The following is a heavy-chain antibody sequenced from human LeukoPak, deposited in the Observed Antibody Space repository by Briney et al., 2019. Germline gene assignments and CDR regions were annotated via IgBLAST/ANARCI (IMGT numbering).Heavy chain of an antibody. CDR2: IYYSGST. V-gene: IGHV4-59*12. CDR1: GGSISSYY. J-gene: IGHJ6*02. Sequence: SETLSLTCTVSGGSISSYYWSWIRQPPGKGLEWIGYIYYSGSTNYNPSLKSRATISVDTSKNQFSLKLSSVTAADTAVYYCARVAIGFYGMDVWGQGTTVTVSS. CDR3: ARVAIGFYGMDV. D-gene: IGHD2-21*01.